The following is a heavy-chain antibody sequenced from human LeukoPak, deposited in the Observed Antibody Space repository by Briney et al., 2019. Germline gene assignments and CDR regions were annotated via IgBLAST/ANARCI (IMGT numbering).Heavy chain of an antibody. J-gene: IGHJ4*02. D-gene: IGHD5-24*01. Sequence: GGSLRLSCAASGFTFRDYAMSWVRQAPGKGLEWVSVISGSTGSTYYADSVKGRFTISRDNSKNTLYLQMNSLRAEDTALYFCAKSGYNRFDYWGQGTLVTLSS. CDR3: AKSGYNRFDY. CDR1: GFTFRDYA. CDR2: ISGSTGST. V-gene: IGHV3-23*01.